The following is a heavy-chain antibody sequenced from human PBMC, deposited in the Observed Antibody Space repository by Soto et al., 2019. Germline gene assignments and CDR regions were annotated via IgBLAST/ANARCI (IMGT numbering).Heavy chain of an antibody. CDR3: ARLGDYGSGSY. Sequence: ESGGALVQPGGSLRLSCAASGFSFSSFSMNWVRQAPGKGLEWVSYISGSGTTTYYADSVKGRFTISRDNAKNSLYLQMNSLQAEDTAVYYCARLGDYGSGSYWGQGTLVTVSS. J-gene: IGHJ4*02. D-gene: IGHD3-10*01. V-gene: IGHV3-48*04. CDR2: ISGSGTTT. CDR1: GFSFSSFS.